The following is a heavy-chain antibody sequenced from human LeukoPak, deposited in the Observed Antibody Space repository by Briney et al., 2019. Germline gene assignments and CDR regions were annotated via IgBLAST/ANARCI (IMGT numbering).Heavy chain of an antibody. CDR2: INQDGSAK. CDR3: AKYYTKYSSGWPGGYFQH. Sequence: GGSLRLSCAASGFTFNAYWMSWVRQAPGKGLEWVANINQDGSAKFYVDSVKGRFTISRDNAKNSLYLQMNSLRAEDTAVYYCAKYYTKYSSGWPGGYFQHWGQGTLVTVSS. V-gene: IGHV3-7*03. CDR1: GFTFNAYW. D-gene: IGHD6-19*01. J-gene: IGHJ1*01.